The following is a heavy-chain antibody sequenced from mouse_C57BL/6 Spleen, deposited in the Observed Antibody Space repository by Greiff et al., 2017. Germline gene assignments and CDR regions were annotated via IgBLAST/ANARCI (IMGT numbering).Heavy chain of an antibody. CDR1: GYTFTNHT. CDR3: ASYDYDLYWYFDV. J-gene: IGHJ1*03. D-gene: IGHD2-4*01. CDR2: IYPRDGST. Sequence: VQLVESDAELVKPGASVKISCKVSGYTFTNHTIHWMKQRPEQGLEWIGYIYPRDGSTKYNEKFKGKATLTADKSSSTAYMQLNSLTSEDSAVYFCASYDYDLYWYFDVWGTGTTVTVSS. V-gene: IGHV1-78*01.